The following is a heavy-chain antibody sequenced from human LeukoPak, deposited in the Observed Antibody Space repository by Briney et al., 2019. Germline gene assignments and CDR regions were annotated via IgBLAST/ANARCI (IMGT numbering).Heavy chain of an antibody. J-gene: IGHJ3*02. CDR2: INSTGRT. CDR1: RGSISRGDYY. Sequence: PSQTLSLTCTVSRGSISRGDYYWSWIRQPPGKSLEWIGEINSTGRTHYNPSLTSRVTISIDMSETQFSLRLTSVTAAETAVYYCARERRVEVSARQTVAFDMWAQGTMVIVSS. V-gene: IGHV4-30-4*08. D-gene: IGHD5/OR15-5a*01. CDR3: ARERRVEVSARQTVAFDM.